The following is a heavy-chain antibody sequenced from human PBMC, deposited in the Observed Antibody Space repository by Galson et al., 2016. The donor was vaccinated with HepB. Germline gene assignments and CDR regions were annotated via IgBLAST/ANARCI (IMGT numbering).Heavy chain of an antibody. CDR1: GFTFSSYG. V-gene: IGHV3-33*01. CDR2: IWYDGRNK. Sequence: SLRLSCAASGFTFSSYGMHWVRQAPGKGLEWVADIWYDGRNKNYADSVKGRFTISRDNSKNTLYLQMNSLRVEDAAVYYCARDPEAHNYVYGLDAWGQGTPVTVST. D-gene: IGHD5/OR15-5a*01. J-gene: IGHJ5*02. CDR3: ARDPEAHNYVYGLDA.